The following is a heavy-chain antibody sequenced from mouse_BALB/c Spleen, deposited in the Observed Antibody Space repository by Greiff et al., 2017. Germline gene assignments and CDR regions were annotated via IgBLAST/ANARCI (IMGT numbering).Heavy chain of an antibody. D-gene: IGHD1-1*01. Sequence: DVMLVESGGGLVKPGGSLKLSCAASGFTFSSYAMSWVRQTPEKRLEWVASISSGGSTYYPDSVKGRFTISRDNARNILYLQMSSLRSEDTAMYYCARASSYAMDYWGQGTSVTVSS. J-gene: IGHJ4*01. V-gene: IGHV5-6-5*01. CDR1: GFTFSSYA. CDR2: ISSGGST. CDR3: ARASSYAMDY.